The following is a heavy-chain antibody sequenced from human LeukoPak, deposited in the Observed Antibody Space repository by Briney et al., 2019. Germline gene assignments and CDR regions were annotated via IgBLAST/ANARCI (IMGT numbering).Heavy chain of an antibody. D-gene: IGHD1-26*01. Sequence: PSETLSLTCTVSGRSISGYYWSWLRQPPGKGLEWIGYIYYSGSTNYNPSLKSRVTISVDTSKNQFSLKLSSVTAADTAVYYCARTQWDLPHDEGAFDIWGQGTMVTVSS. CDR1: GRSISGYY. J-gene: IGHJ3*02. CDR3: ARTQWDLPHDEGAFDI. V-gene: IGHV4-59*08. CDR2: IYYSGST.